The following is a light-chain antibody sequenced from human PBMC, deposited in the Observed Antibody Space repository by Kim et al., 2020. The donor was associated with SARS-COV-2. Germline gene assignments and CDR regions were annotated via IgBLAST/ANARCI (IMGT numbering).Light chain of an antibody. V-gene: IGKV1-8*01. CDR1: QGISIY. CDR2: AAS. Sequence: PASTGDRVTITCRARQGISIYLAWYQQKPGKAPKLLIYAASTLQSGVPSRFSGSGSGTDFTLTISCLQSEDFATYYSQQYYSYLGFGQGTKVDIK. J-gene: IGKJ1*01. CDR3: QQYYSYLG.